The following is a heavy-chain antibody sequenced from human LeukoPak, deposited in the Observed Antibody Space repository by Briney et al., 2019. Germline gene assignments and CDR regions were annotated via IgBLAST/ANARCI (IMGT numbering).Heavy chain of an antibody. CDR3: AKDRTGGPPPHAFDI. CDR1: GFTFSNYG. CDR2: VSGSGRTT. D-gene: IGHD1-14*01. Sequence: GGSLRLSCAASGFTFSNYGVSWVRQAPGKGLEWVSGVSGSGRTTYFADSVKGRFTISRDNAKNSLYLQMNSLRAEDTALYYCAKDRTGGPPPHAFDIWGQGTMVTVSS. V-gene: IGHV3-23*01. J-gene: IGHJ3*02.